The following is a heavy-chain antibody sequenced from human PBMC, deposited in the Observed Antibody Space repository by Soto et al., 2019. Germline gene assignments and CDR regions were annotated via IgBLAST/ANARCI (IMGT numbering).Heavy chain of an antibody. Sequence: ASVKVSCKASGYTFTSNSVHWVRQAPGQGLEWMGLINCNRGNTGYAQKFQGRVTMTRDTSTSTVYMDLSSLTSEDTAVYYCARELFGDYWFDPWGQGTLVTVSS. CDR3: ARELFGDYWFDP. CDR1: GYTFTSNS. CDR2: INCNRGNT. V-gene: IGHV1-46*01. D-gene: IGHD3-16*01. J-gene: IGHJ5*02.